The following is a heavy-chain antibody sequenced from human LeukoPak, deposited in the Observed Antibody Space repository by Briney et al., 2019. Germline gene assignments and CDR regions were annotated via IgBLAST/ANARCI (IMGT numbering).Heavy chain of an antibody. V-gene: IGHV3-74*01. D-gene: IGHD3-22*01. Sequence: GGSLRLSCAASGFTFSGYWMYWVRQAPGKGLVWVSRIDSDGSSTTYADSVKGRFTISRDNAKNTLYLQMNSLRAEDTAVYYCVRDYDRPFRGQGTLVTVFS. CDR2: IDSDGSST. J-gene: IGHJ4*02. CDR3: VRDYDRPF. CDR1: GFTFSGYW.